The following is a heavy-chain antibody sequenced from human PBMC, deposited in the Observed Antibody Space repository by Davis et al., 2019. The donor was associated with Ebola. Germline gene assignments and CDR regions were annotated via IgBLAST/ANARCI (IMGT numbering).Heavy chain of an antibody. J-gene: IGHJ4*02. Sequence: ASVKVSCKASGYTFTSYGISWVRQAPGQELEWMGWISAYNGNTNYAQKLQGRVTMTTDTSTSTAYMELRSLRSDDTAVYYCARDRGMIAAAGTSGYWGQGTLVTVSS. CDR1: GYTFTSYG. D-gene: IGHD6-13*01. V-gene: IGHV1-18*01. CDR2: ISAYNGNT. CDR3: ARDRGMIAAAGTSGY.